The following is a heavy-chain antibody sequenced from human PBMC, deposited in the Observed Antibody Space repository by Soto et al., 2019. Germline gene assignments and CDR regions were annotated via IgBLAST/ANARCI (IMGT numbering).Heavy chain of an antibody. V-gene: IGHV3-9*01. CDR2: ISWNSGSI. J-gene: IGHJ3*02. Sequence: EVQLVESGGGLVQPGRSLRLSCAASGFTFDDYAMHWVRQAPGKGLEWVSGISWNSGSIGYADSVKGRFTISRDNAKNSLYLQMNSLRAEDTALYYCAKDILRWFGEFDAFDIWGRGTMVTVSS. D-gene: IGHD3-10*01. CDR1: GFTFDDYA. CDR3: AKDILRWFGEFDAFDI.